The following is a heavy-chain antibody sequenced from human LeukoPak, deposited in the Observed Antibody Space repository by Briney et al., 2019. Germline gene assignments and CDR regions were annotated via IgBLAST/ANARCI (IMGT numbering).Heavy chain of an antibody. CDR2: INTNTGNP. D-gene: IGHD3-22*01. Sequence: ASVKVSCKASGYTFTSYAMNRVRQAPGQGLEWMGWINTNTGNPMYAQGFTGRFVFSLDTSVSTAYLQISSLKAEDTAVYYCARKYYYDSSGYYPFDYWGQGTLVTVSS. CDR3: ARKYYYDSSGYYPFDY. J-gene: IGHJ4*02. CDR1: GYTFTSYA. V-gene: IGHV7-4-1*02.